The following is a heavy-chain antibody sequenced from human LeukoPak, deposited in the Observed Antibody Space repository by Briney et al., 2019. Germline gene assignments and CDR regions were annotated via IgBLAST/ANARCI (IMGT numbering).Heavy chain of an antibody. CDR2: ISDIGSI. J-gene: IGHJ4*02. D-gene: IGHD2/OR15-2a*01. CDR3: AGHHPRNTVDF. V-gene: IGHV4-59*08. CDR1: GGSISSYY. Sequence: SETLSLTCTVSGGSISSYYWSLIRQPPGKGLEWIAYISDIGSINYNPSLKSRVTISLDTSKNQFSLKLSSVTAADTAVYYCAGHHPRNTVDFWGQGTLVTVSS.